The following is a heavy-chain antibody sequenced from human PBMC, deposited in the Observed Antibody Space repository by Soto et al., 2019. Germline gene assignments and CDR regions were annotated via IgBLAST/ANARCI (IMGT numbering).Heavy chain of an antibody. Sequence: PSETLSLTCTVSGGSISSYYWSWIRQPPGKGLEWIGYIYYSGSTNYNPSLKSRVTISVDTSKNQFSLKLSSVTAADTAVYYCARVNPVEEKCGGDCRVVMYYFDYWGQGTLVTVSS. D-gene: IGHD2-21*01. CDR3: ARVNPVEEKCGGDCRVVMYYFDY. CDR1: GGSISSYY. V-gene: IGHV4-59*01. J-gene: IGHJ4*02. CDR2: IYYSGST.